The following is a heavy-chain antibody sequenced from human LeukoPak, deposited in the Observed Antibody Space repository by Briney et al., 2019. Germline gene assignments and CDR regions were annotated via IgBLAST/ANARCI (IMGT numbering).Heavy chain of an antibody. D-gene: IGHD6-6*01. CDR1: GDSISSYS. Sequence: SETLSLTCTVSGDSISSYSWSWIRQPAGKGLVWIGHIYSSGSTNYNPSLKSRVTMSVDTSKNQFSLKLSSVTAADTAVYYCARDLGYSSSSWYLFFDYWGQGTLVTVSS. CDR2: IYSSGST. CDR3: ARDLGYSSSSWYLFFDY. V-gene: IGHV4-4*07. J-gene: IGHJ4*02.